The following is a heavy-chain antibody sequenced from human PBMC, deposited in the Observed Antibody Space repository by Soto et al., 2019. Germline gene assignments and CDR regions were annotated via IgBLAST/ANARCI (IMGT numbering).Heavy chain of an antibody. Sequence: SETLSLTCGVSGDSITTYKWRTWVRQTPGKGLEWIGEIYDSGNTRYNPSLKSRVTISKDTSKNELSLKSNSVTVADTAVYYCATCQLGEYYYAMDIWGQGTTVTVSS. CDR1: GDSITTYKW. J-gene: IGHJ6*02. CDR3: ATCQLGEYYYAMDI. D-gene: IGHD7-27*01. CDR2: IYDSGNT. V-gene: IGHV4-4*02.